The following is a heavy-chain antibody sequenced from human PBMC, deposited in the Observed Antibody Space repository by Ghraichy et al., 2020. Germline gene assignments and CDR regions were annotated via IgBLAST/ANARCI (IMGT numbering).Heavy chain of an antibody. V-gene: IGHV3-23*01. CDR1: GFTFSSYA. Sequence: GGSLRLSCAASGFTFSSYATSWARQAPGKGLEWVSNINDRGDRTYYADSVKGRFTISRDNSKSTLYLQMNSLRADDTAVYYCAKLISKQLEPVRDYWGQGTLVTVSS. D-gene: IGHD6-6*01. CDR2: INDRGDRT. J-gene: IGHJ4*02. CDR3: AKLISKQLEPVRDY.